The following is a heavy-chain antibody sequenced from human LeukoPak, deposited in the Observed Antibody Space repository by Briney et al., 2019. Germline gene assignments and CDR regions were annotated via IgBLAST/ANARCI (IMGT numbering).Heavy chain of an antibody. CDR2: ISYDGSNK. Sequence: GGSLRLSCAASGFTFSSYAMHWVRQAPGKGLEWVAVISYDGSNKYYADSVKGRFTISRDNSKNTLYLQMNSLRAEDTAVYYCARDSSYSSGWYYFDYWGQGTLVTVSS. J-gene: IGHJ4*02. CDR3: ARDSSYSSGWYYFDY. V-gene: IGHV3-30*04. D-gene: IGHD6-19*01. CDR1: GFTFSSYA.